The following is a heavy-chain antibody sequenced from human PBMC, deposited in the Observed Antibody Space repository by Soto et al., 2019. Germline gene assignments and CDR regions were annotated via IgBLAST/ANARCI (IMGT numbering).Heavy chain of an antibody. J-gene: IGHJ4*02. CDR3: LTLGEVVVEY. Sequence: EVQLVESGGGLVKEGGSLRLSCAASGFTFNKAWMSWVRQAPGKGLEWVGRIKSRNHGETIEYAAPVRGRFIISRDDSENTLYLQMNSLRTEDTGVYHCLTLGEVVVEYWGRGTLVTVSS. CDR1: GFTFNKAW. D-gene: IGHD3-16*02. CDR2: IKSRNHGETI. V-gene: IGHV3-15*01.